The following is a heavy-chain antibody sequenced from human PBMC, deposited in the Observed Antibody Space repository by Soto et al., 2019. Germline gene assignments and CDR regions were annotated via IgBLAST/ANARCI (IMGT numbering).Heavy chain of an antibody. CDR3: AKDQRVDDDYFSFYGMDV. V-gene: IGHV3-30*18. D-gene: IGHD5-12*01. J-gene: IGHJ6*02. CDR2: ISYDGSSG. CDR1: GFTFSTYD. Sequence: GGSLRLSCAASGFTFSTYDMHWVRQAPGKGLEWVAIISYDGSSGYYADSVKVRFTISRDNSKNTLYLQVNSLRAEDTAVYYCAKDQRVDDDYFSFYGMDVWGQGTTVTVSS.